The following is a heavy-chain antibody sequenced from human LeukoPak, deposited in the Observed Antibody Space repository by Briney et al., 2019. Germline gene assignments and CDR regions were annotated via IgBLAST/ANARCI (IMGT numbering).Heavy chain of an antibody. J-gene: IGHJ4*02. CDR2: SIPIFGTA. CDR3: ARVGDCSSTSCYHYFDY. D-gene: IGHD2-2*01. V-gene: IGHV1-69*13. Sequence: SVKLSCKASGGTFSSYAISWVRQAPGQGLEWMGGSIPIFGTANYAQRFQGRVTITADESTSTAYMELSSLRSEDTAVYYCARVGDCSSTSCYHYFDYWGQGTLVTVSS. CDR1: GGTFSSYA.